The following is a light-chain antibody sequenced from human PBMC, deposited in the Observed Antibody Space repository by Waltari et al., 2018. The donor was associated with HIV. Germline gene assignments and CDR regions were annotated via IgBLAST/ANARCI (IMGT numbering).Light chain of an antibody. J-gene: IGLJ2*01. CDR3: QSYDSSLSGSVV. V-gene: IGLV1-40*01. CDR1: SPNIGAGYD. Sequence: QSVLTQPPSVYGAPGPRVTISCTGSSPNIGAGYDVQWYQQLPGTAPKLLIYGNSNRPSGVPDRFSGSKSGTSASLAITGLQAEDEADYYCQSYDSSLSGSVVFGGGTKLTVL. CDR2: GNS.